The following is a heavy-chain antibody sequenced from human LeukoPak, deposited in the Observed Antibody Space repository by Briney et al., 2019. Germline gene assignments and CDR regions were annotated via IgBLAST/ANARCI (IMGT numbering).Heavy chain of an antibody. D-gene: IGHD2-2*01. Sequence: PGGSLRLSCAASGFTFSSYGMHWVRQAPGKGLEWVAVIWYDGGNKYYADSVKGRFTISRDNSKNTLYLQMNSLRAEDTAVYYCAKTDIVVVPAAPMTDYWGQRTLVTVSS. CDR2: IWYDGGNK. CDR1: GFTFSSYG. J-gene: IGHJ4*02. CDR3: AKTDIVVVPAAPMTDY. V-gene: IGHV3-33*06.